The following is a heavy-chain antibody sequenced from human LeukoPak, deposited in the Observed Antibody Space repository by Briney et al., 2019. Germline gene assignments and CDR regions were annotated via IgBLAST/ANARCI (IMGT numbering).Heavy chain of an antibody. J-gene: IGHJ5*02. CDR3: ARLVGGFTSLP. CDR1: GFTFSSYS. CDR2: ITFSSSII. Sequence: GGSLRLSCAASGFTFSSYSMNWVRQAPGKGLEWVSYITFSSSIIYYADSVKGRFTISRDNDKNSLYLQMNNLRVEDTAVYYCARLVGGFTSLPWGQGTLVTVSS. V-gene: IGHV3-48*04. D-gene: IGHD3-10*01.